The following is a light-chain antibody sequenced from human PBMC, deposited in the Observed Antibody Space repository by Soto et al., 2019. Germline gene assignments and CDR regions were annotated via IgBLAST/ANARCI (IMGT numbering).Light chain of an antibody. J-gene: IGLJ2*01. CDR2: GNS. CDR3: QSYDSSLSGSV. Sequence: QSVLTQPPSVSGAPGQRVTISCTGSSSNIGAGYDVHWYQQLPGTAPKLLIYGNSNRPSGVPDRFSGSKSGTSDSLAITGLQAEDEADYYCQSYDSSLSGSVFGGGTKVTVL. V-gene: IGLV1-40*01. CDR1: SSNIGAGYD.